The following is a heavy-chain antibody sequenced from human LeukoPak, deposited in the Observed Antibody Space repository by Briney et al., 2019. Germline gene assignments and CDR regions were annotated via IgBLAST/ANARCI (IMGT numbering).Heavy chain of an antibody. J-gene: IGHJ4*02. Sequence: GGSLRLSCAASGFTFSDYYMSWIRQAPGKGLEWVSYVSSSGNSIYYADSVTGRFTISRDNAKNSLYLQMNSLRAEDTAVYYCARDASGMIDYWGQGTLVTVSS. CDR1: GFTFSDYY. V-gene: IGHV3-11*01. CDR3: ARDASGMIDY. D-gene: IGHD3-10*01. CDR2: VSSSGNSI.